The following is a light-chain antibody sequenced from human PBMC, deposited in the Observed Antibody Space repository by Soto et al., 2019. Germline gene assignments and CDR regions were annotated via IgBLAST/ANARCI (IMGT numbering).Light chain of an antibody. CDR3: QQYGSSPGT. J-gene: IGKJ1*01. V-gene: IGKV3-20*01. CDR2: GAS. Sequence: EIVLTQSPATLSLTPGERATLSCRASQSVSSSYFAWYQQKPGQAPRLLIYGASSRATGIPDRFSGSGSGTDFTLTISRLEPEDFAVYYCQQYGSSPGTFGQGTKVEIK. CDR1: QSVSSSY.